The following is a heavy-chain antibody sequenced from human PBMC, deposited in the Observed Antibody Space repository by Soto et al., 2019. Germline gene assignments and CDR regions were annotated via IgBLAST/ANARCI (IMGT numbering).Heavy chain of an antibody. CDR1: GYTFHNYG. J-gene: IGHJ4*02. D-gene: IGHD3-16*01. CDR2: ISAYNYNT. Sequence: QVQLVQSGAEVKKPGASVKVSCKASGYTFHNYGVSWVRQAPGQGLEWMGRISAYNYNTYYAQNTEGRVPMTTDTSTSTAYMELRSLRSDDTAIYDCARLTWGFRLVLDYWGQGTQVNVSS. CDR3: ARLTWGFRLVLDY. V-gene: IGHV1-18*01.